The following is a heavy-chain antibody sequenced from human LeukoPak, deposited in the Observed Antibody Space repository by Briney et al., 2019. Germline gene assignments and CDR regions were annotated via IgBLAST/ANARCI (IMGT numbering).Heavy chain of an antibody. CDR3: SRDSSLWFGELCR. CDR1: GFTFSSYA. Sequence: GGSLRLSCAASGFTFSSYAMHWVRQAPGKGLEWVAVISYDGSNKYYADSVKGRFPISRDNSKNTLYLQMNSRRAEDTAVYDCSRDSSLWFGELCRWGQETLLTVSS. CDR2: ISYDGSNK. V-gene: IGHV3-30-3*01. D-gene: IGHD3-10*01. J-gene: IGHJ4*02.